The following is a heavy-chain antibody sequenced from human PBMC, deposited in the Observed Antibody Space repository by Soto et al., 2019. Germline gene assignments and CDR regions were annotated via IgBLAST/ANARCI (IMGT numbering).Heavy chain of an antibody. CDR3: ASAFSPWYWFDP. CDR2: IIPIFGTA. D-gene: IGHD1-20*01. CDR1: GGTFSSYA. J-gene: IGHJ5*02. V-gene: IGHV1-69*13. Sequence: SVKVSCKASGGTFSSYAISWVRQAPGQGLEWMGGIIPIFGTANYAQKFQGRVTITADESTSTAYMELSSLRSEDTAVYYCASAFSPWYWFDPWGQGTLVTVSS.